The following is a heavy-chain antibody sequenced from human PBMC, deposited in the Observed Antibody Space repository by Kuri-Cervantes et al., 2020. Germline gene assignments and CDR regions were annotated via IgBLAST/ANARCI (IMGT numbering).Heavy chain of an antibody. CDR2: IWYDGSNK. J-gene: IGHJ4*02. Sequence: LSLTCAASGFTFSSYGMHWVRQAPGKGLEWVAVIWYDGSNKYYADSVKGRFTISRDNAKNSLYLQMNSLRDEDTAVYYCARASYDSSGYFYWGQGTLVTVSS. V-gene: IGHV3-33*08. CDR1: GFTFSSYG. D-gene: IGHD3-22*01. CDR3: ARASYDSSGYFY.